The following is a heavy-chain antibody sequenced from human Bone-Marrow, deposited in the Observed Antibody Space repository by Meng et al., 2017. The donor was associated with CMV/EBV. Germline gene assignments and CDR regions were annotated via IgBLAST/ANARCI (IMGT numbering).Heavy chain of an antibody. CDR3: AKGTYYDFWSGYLDV. V-gene: IGHV3-11*01. D-gene: IGHD3-3*01. CDR1: GFTFSDYY. Sequence: GESLKISCAASGFTFSDYYMSWIRQAPGKGLEWISYISAGGDNMYYVDSVKGRFTISRDNAKNSLYLQMNSLRAEDTALYYCAKGTYYDFWSGYLDVWGQGTTVTVSS. CDR2: ISAGGDNM. J-gene: IGHJ6*02.